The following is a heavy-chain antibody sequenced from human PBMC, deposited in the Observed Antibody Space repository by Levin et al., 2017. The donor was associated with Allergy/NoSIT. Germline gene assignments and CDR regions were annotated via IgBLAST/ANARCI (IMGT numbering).Heavy chain of an antibody. CDR1: GFTFGDYA. CDR3: TRDSPVPPPNIVVVPAVSPEYYYYGMDV. D-gene: IGHD2-2*01. Sequence: PGGSLRLSCTASGFTFGDYAMSWVRQAPGKGLEWVGFIRSKAYGGTTEYAASVKGRFTISRDDSKSIAYLQMNSLKTEDTAVYYCTRDSPVPPPNIVVVPAVSPEYYYYGMDVWGQGTTVTVSS. CDR2: IRSKAYGGTT. V-gene: IGHV3-49*04. J-gene: IGHJ6*02.